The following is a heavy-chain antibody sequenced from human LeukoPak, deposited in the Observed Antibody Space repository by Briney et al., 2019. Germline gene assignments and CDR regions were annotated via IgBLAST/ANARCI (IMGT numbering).Heavy chain of an antibody. Sequence: GGSLRLSCAASGFTFSSYSMNWVRQAPGKGLEWVSQISPDGSQTFYADSVKGRFTISRDNAKNTLFLQMDSLRAEDTALYYCVRSLRSADFWGQGTLVTVSS. CDR2: ISPDGSQT. CDR1: GFTFSSYS. V-gene: IGHV3-74*01. J-gene: IGHJ4*02. CDR3: VRSLRSADF.